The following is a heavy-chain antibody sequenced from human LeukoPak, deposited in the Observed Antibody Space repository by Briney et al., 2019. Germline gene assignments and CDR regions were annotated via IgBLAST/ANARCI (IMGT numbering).Heavy chain of an antibody. J-gene: IGHJ4*02. V-gene: IGHV4-4*09. D-gene: IGHD3-9*01. CDR3: ARGQKTYYDILTGYYKGRISRSAFDY. Sequence: SETLSLTCTVSGGSISSYYWSWIRQAPGKGLEWIGYIYTSGSTNYNPSLKSRVTISVDTSKNQFSLKLSSVTAAGTAVYYCARGQKTYYDILTGYYKGRISRSAFDYWGQGTLVTVSS. CDR2: IYTSGST. CDR1: GGSISSYY.